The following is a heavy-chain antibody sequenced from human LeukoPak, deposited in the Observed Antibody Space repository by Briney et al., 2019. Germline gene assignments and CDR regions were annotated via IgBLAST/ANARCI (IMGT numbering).Heavy chain of an antibody. J-gene: IGHJ4*02. Sequence: GGSLRLSCAASGFTFSSYSMNWVHQAPGKGLEWVSSISSSSSYIYYADSVKGRFTISRDNAKNSLYLQMNSLRAEDTAVYYCARDPTTYYDILTGSLADFDYWGQGTLVTVSS. CDR2: ISSSSSYI. D-gene: IGHD3-9*01. CDR3: ARDPTTYYDILTGSLADFDY. V-gene: IGHV3-21*01. CDR1: GFTFSSYS.